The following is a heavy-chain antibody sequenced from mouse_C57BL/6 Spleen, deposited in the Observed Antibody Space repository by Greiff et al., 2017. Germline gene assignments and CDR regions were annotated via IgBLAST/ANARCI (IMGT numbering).Heavy chain of an antibody. J-gene: IGHJ4*01. CDR1: GYTFTSYW. CDR2: IHPNSGST. CDR3: AREADCRARDY. V-gene: IGHV1-64*01. Sequence: QVQLQQPGAELVKPGASVMLSCKASGYTFTSYWMHWVKQRPGQGLEWIGMIHPNSGSTYYNEKFKSKATLTVDKSSFTAYMQLSSLTSKDSAVYYCAREADCRARDYWGKGTSVTVS.